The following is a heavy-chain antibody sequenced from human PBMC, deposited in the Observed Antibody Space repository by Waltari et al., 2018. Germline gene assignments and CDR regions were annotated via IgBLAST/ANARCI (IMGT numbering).Heavy chain of an antibody. CDR3: AREAVRYFDSTGPFDY. CDR2: NYTSGST. J-gene: IGHJ4*02. Sequence: QVQLQESGPGLVKHSETLSLTCTVSGGSISSYYWSWIRQPARTGLEWIGRNYTSGSTNYNPSLKSRVTMSVDTSKNQFSLKLSSVTAADTAVYYCAREAVRYFDSTGPFDYWGQGTLVTVSS. CDR1: GGSISSYY. D-gene: IGHD3-9*01. V-gene: IGHV4-4*07.